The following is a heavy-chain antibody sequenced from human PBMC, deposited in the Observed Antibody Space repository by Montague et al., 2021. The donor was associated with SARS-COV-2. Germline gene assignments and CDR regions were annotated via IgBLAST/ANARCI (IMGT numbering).Heavy chain of an antibody. Sequence: SETLSLTCAVYGGSFSGYYWTWIRQSPGKGLEWIAEINHSGTTNYNFNPSLRSRVTISVDTSKSPFSLKLISVTAADTGVYYCARWDPQTLTLIGLRGKSASDYWGQGTLVTVSS. CDR3: ARWDPQTLTLIGLRGKSASDY. CDR2: INHSGTT. V-gene: IGHV4-34*01. CDR1: GGSFSGYY. J-gene: IGHJ4*02. D-gene: IGHD4-23*01.